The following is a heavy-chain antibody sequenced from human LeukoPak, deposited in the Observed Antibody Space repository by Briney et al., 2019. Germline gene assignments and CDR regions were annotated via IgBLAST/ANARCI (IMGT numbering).Heavy chain of an antibody. Sequence: SETLSLTCTVSGGSISSYYWSWIRQPPGKGLEWIGYIYYSGSTNYNPSLKSRVTISVDTSKNQVSLKLSSVTAADTAVYYCARRDFWSGYFDYWGQGTLVTVSS. CDR2: IYYSGST. CDR1: GGSISSYY. D-gene: IGHD3-3*01. CDR3: ARRDFWSGYFDY. J-gene: IGHJ4*02. V-gene: IGHV4-59*01.